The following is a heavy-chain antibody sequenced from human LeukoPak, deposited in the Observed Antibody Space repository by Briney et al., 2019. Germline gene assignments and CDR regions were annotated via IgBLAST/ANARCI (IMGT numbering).Heavy chain of an antibody. CDR2: FDPEDGET. V-gene: IGHV1-24*01. CDR1: GYTLTELS. J-gene: IGHJ3*02. CDR3: AIAKYSSGWYGAFDI. Sequence: EASVKVSCKVSGYTLTELSMHWVRQAPGKGLEWMGGFDPEDGETIYAQKFQGRVTMTEDTSTDTAYMELSSLRSEDTAVYYCAIAKYSSGWYGAFDIWGQGTMVTDSS. D-gene: IGHD6-19*01.